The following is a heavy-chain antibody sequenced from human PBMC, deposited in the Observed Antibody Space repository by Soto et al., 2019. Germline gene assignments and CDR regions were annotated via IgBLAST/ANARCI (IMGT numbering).Heavy chain of an antibody. CDR1: GFTFSSYG. CDR2: IWYDGSNR. Sequence: GGSLRLSCAASGFTFSSYGMHWVRQAPGKGLEWVAVIWYDGSNRYYADSVKDRFTISRDNSKNTLYLQMSSLGAEDTAVYYCAREGIAAAGTEGFDYWGQGTLVTVSS. V-gene: IGHV3-33*01. CDR3: AREGIAAAGTEGFDY. J-gene: IGHJ4*02. D-gene: IGHD6-13*01.